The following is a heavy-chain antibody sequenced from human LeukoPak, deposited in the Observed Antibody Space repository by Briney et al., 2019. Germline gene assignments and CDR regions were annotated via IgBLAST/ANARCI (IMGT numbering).Heavy chain of an antibody. CDR2: IKRDGSEK. J-gene: IGHJ6*04. CDR1: GFTFRDYW. V-gene: IGHV3-7*03. D-gene: IGHD2-2*01. CDR3: ARDQYELRSYYYGMDA. Sequence: GGSLRLSCAASGFTFRDYWTTWVRQVPGKGLEWVANIKRDGSEKYYVDSVRGRFIISRDNAKNSLYLQMNGLRVEDTAVYYCARDQYELRSYYYGMDAWGKGTTVSVSS.